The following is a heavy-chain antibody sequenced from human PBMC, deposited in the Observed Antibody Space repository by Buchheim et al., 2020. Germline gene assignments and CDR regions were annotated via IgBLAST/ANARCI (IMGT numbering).Heavy chain of an antibody. V-gene: IGHV3-48*01. Sequence: EVQLVESGGGLVQPGGSLRLSCAASGFTFSNYSMNWVRQAPGKGLEWVSYISSSSSTIYYADSVKGRFTIPRHNAKNSLYLQMNSLRAEDTAVYYCASGTGDDFWSGYYHHYYGMDVWGQGTT. CDR3: ASGTGDDFWSGYYHHYYGMDV. CDR1: GFTFSNYS. D-gene: IGHD3-3*01. CDR2: ISSSSSTI. J-gene: IGHJ6*02.